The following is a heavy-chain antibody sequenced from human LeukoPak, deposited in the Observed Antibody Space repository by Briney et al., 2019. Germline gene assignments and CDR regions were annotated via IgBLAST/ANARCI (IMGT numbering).Heavy chain of an antibody. D-gene: IGHD3-9*01. CDR3: AKFFTGYFDY. CDR1: GFTFSNYG. V-gene: IGHV3-30*02. CDR2: IRFDGSNK. Sequence: GGSLRLSCAASGFTFSNYGMHWVRQAPGKGLEWVAFIRFDGSNKYYADSVKGRFTISRDNSKNTLYLQMNSLRAEDTAVYYCAKFFTGYFDYWGQGTLVTVSS. J-gene: IGHJ4*02.